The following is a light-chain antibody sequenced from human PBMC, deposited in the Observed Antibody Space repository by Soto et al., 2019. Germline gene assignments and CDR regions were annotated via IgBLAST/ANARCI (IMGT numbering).Light chain of an antibody. CDR1: QSISSW. CDR3: QQYDRASWT. V-gene: IGKV1-5*03. J-gene: IGKJ1*01. Sequence: DIQMTQSPSTLSASVGDRVIITCRASQSISSWLAWYQHKPGKAPNLLIYRASTLKSGFPSRFSGSGSGTEFTLTISSLQPDDFATYYCQQYDRASWTFGPGTKVEIK. CDR2: RAS.